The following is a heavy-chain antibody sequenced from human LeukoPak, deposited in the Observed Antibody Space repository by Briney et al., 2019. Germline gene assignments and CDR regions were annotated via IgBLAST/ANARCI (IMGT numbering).Heavy chain of an antibody. CDR2: IKSKTDDGTT. CDR1: GFSFSNAW. CDR3: ATGIQVVSSTKLFDN. Sequence: GGSLRLSCAASGFSFSNAWMSWVRQAPGKGLEWVGRIKSKTDDGTTDYAAPVKGRFIISRDDSINTLYLQMNSLKTEDTAVYYWATGIQVVSSTKLFDNWGQGTLVTVSS. V-gene: IGHV3-15*01. D-gene: IGHD2-15*01. J-gene: IGHJ4*02.